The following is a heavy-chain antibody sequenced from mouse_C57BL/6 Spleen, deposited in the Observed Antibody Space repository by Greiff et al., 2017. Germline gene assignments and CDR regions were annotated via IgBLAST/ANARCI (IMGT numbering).Heavy chain of an antibody. CDR2: IYPGDGDT. CDR1: GYAFSSSW. V-gene: IGHV1-82*01. J-gene: IGHJ3*01. Sequence: QVQLQQSGPELVKPGASVKISCKASGYAFSSSWMNWVKQRPGKGLEWIGRIYPGDGDTNYNGKFKGKATLTADKSSSTAYMQLSSLTSEDSAVYFGADYGSSYEFAYWGQGTLVTVSA. D-gene: IGHD1-1*01. CDR3: ADYGSSYEFAY.